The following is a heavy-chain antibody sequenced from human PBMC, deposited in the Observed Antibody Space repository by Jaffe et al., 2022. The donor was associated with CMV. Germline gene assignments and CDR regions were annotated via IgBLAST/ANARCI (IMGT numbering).Heavy chain of an antibody. D-gene: IGHD3-22*01. CDR2: INHSGST. CDR1: GGSFSGYY. V-gene: IGHV4-34*01. CDR3: ARGRSEDYYDSSGYYQHDY. J-gene: IGHJ4*02. Sequence: QVQLQQWGAGLLKPSETLSLTCAVYGGSFSGYYWSWIRQPPGKGLEWIGEINHSGSTNYNPSLKSRVTISVDTSKNQFSLKLSSVTAADTAVYYCARGRSEDYYDSSGYYQHDYWGQGTLVTVSS.